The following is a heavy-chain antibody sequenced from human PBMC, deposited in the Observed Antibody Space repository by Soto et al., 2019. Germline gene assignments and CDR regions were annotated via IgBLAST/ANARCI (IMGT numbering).Heavy chain of an antibody. CDR2: IVVGSGNT. Sequence: SVKVSCKASGFTFTSSAVQWVRQARGQRLEWIGWIVVGSGNTNYAQKFQERVTITRDMSTSTAYMELSSLRSEDTAVYYCAADSRPYYYYGMDVWGQGTTVTV. CDR1: GFTFTSSA. J-gene: IGHJ6*02. V-gene: IGHV1-58*01. CDR3: AADSRPYYYYGMDV.